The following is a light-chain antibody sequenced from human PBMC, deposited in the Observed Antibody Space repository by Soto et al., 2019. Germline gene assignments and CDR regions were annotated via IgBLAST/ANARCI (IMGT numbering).Light chain of an antibody. CDR3: SSYAGSNNRYV. Sequence: QSALTQPPSASGSPGQSVTISCTGTSSDVGGYNFVSWYQQHPGKAPKLMIYDVSKRPSGVPDRFSGSKSDNTASLTVSGLQAEDEADYYCSSYAGSNNRYVFGTGTKLTVL. V-gene: IGLV2-8*01. J-gene: IGLJ1*01. CDR2: DVS. CDR1: SSDVGGYNF.